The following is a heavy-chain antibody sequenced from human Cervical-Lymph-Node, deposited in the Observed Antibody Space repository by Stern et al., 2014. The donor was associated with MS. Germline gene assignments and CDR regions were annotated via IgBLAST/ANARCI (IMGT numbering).Heavy chain of an antibody. CDR3: ARERVRDFNDYHFDS. Sequence: QVQLGQSGPEVRQPGASVRVSCKASGYTFTTPNYGIAWVREAPGRGLEWMGWVSSYNGNTVYAQKLQDRVTMTTDTSTSTAYMELRSLRSDDTAFYYCARERVRDFNDYHFDSWGQGTLVTVSS. J-gene: IGHJ4*02. D-gene: IGHD4-11*01. CDR1: GYTFTTPNYG. CDR2: VSSYNGNT. V-gene: IGHV1-18*01.